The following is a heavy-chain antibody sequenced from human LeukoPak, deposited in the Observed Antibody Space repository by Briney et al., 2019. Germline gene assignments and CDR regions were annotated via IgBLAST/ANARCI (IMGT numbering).Heavy chain of an antibody. J-gene: IGHJ4*02. D-gene: IGHD4-17*01. V-gene: IGHV3-21*01. CDR3: ARDGDGDYVSDY. CDR1: GFTFGSYS. CDR2: ISSSSSYI. Sequence: GGSLRLSCAASGFTFGSYSMNWVRQAPGKGLEWVSSISSSSSYIYYADSVKGRFTISRDNAKNSLYLQMNSLRAEDTAVYYCARDGDGDYVSDYWGQGTLVTVSS.